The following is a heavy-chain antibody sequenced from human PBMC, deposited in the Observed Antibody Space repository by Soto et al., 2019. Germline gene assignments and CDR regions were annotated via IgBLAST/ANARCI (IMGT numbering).Heavy chain of an antibody. CDR2: IYYSGIT. CDR1: GGSISSSNYY. J-gene: IGHJ4*02. Sequence: SETLSLTCTVSGGSISSSNYYWGWIRQPPGKGLEWIGNIYYSGITYYNPSLKNRVTISVDTSKNQFSLKLTSVTAADTAVYYCARYKITGLFDYWGQGTLVTV. D-gene: IGHD2-8*02. CDR3: ARYKITGLFDY. V-gene: IGHV4-39*01.